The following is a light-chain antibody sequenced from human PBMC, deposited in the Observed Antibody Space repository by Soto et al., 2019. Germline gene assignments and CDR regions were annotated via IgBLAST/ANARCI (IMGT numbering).Light chain of an antibody. J-gene: IGLJ1*01. Sequence: QSVLTQPASVSGSPGQSITISCTGTSSDVGGYNYVSWYQQHPGKSPKLMIFEVSNRPSGVSNRFSGSKSGNTASLTISRLQAEDEADYYCSSYTRSSTYVFGTGTKVTVL. V-gene: IGLV2-14*01. CDR1: SSDVGGYNY. CDR2: EVS. CDR3: SSYTRSSTYV.